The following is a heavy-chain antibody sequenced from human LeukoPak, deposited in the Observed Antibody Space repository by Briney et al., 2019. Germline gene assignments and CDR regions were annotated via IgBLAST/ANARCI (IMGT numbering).Heavy chain of an antibody. J-gene: IGHJ4*02. CDR3: AKDRSSSSSYFDY. CDR1: GFSFRSYW. CDR2: IDSYGST. D-gene: IGHD6-6*01. Sequence: PGGSLRLSCAASGFSFRSYWMHWVRQAPGKGLVWVSRIDSYGSTNYADSVKGRFTISRDNSKNTLYLQMNSLNAEDTAVYYCAKDRSSSSSYFDYWGQGTLVTVSS. V-gene: IGHV3-74*01.